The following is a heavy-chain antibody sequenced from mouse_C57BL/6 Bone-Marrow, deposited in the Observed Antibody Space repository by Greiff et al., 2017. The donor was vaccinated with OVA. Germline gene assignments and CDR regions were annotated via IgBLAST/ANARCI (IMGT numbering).Heavy chain of an antibody. Sequence: VQLQQSGAELARPGASVKLSCKASGYTFTSYGISWVKQRTGQGLEWIGEIYPRSGNTYYNEKFKGKATLTADKSSSTAYMELRSLTSEDSAVYFCARGEVGLAWFAYWGQGTLVTVSA. V-gene: IGHV1-81*01. CDR1: GYTFTSYG. CDR2: IYPRSGNT. CDR3: ARGEVGLAWFAY. J-gene: IGHJ3*01. D-gene: IGHD4-1*01.